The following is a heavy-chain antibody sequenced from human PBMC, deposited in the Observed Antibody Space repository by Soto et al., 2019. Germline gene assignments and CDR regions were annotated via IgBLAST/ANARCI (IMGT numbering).Heavy chain of an antibody. V-gene: IGHV3-49*03. CDR1: GFTFGDYA. J-gene: IGHJ6*02. Sequence: PGGSLRLSCTASGFTFGDYAMSWFRQAPGKGLEWVGFIRSKVYGGTTEYAASVKGGFTISRDDSKSIAYLQMNSLKTEDTAVYYCTSTIFGVVIPGGYYYGMDVWGQGTTVTVSS. D-gene: IGHD3-3*01. CDR3: TSTIFGVVIPGGYYYGMDV. CDR2: IRSKVYGGTT.